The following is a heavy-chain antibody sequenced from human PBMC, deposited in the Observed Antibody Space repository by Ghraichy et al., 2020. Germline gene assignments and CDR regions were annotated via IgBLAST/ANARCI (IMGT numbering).Heavy chain of an antibody. J-gene: IGHJ4*02. Sequence: ETLSLTCTVSGGSISSSSYYWGWIRQPPGKGLEWIGSIYYSGSTYYNPSLKSRVTISVDTSKKQFSLKLSSVTAADTAVYYCRRVSSHYDSSGYYGFDYWGQGTLVTVSS. D-gene: IGHD3-22*01. CDR2: IYYSGST. V-gene: IGHV4-39*01. CDR1: GGSISSSSYY. CDR3: RRVSSHYDSSGYYGFDY.